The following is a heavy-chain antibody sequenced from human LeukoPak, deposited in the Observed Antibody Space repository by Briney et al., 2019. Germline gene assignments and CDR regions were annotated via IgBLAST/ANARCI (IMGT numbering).Heavy chain of an antibody. Sequence: GASVKVSCKASGYTFTSYAMHWVRQAPGQRLEWMGWINAGNGNTKYSQKFQGRVTITRDTSASTAYMELSSLRSEDAAVYYCARGPYYHNWFDPWGQGTLVTVSS. V-gene: IGHV1-3*01. CDR3: ARGPYYHNWFDP. J-gene: IGHJ5*02. CDR1: GYTFTSYA. D-gene: IGHD3-10*01. CDR2: INAGNGNT.